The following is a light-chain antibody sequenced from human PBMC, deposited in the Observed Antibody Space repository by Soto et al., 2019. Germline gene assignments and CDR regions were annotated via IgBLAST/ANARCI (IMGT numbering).Light chain of an antibody. V-gene: IGKV1-39*01. CDR2: GAS. J-gene: IGKJ2*01. CDR3: LQSYSHIMYT. Sequence: DIQMTQSPSSLSASVGDTVSITCRASRSISNFLSWYQQKPGKVPKLLIHGASNLQSGVPSRFSGSGSGTDFTLTITSLQPEDFATYYCLQSYSHIMYTFGQGTKLEIK. CDR1: RSISNF.